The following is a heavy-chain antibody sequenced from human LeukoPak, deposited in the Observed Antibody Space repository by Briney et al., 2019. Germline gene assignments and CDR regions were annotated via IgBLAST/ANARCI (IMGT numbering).Heavy chain of an antibody. J-gene: IGHJ3*02. CDR3: ARDYDSSGYGAFDI. CDR2: IYHSGST. CDR1: GGSISSGGYS. Sequence: SETLSLTCAVSGGSISSGGYSWSWIRQPPGKGLEWIGYIYHSGSTNYNPSLKSRVTISVDTSKNQFSPKLSSVTAADTAVYYCARDYDSSGYGAFDIWGQGTMVTVSS. D-gene: IGHD3-22*01. V-gene: IGHV4-30-2*02.